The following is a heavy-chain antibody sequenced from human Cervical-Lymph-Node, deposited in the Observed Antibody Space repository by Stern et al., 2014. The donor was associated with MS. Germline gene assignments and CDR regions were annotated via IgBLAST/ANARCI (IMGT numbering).Heavy chain of an antibody. CDR3: AREGRAVGLEY. CDR2: VSYDGTQR. CDR1: GFTFSTYA. Sequence: VQLVESGGGVVQPGRSLSLSCVASGFTFSTYAMHWVRQAPGKGLEWVAFVSYDGTQRNSTDSVKARFTISRDNSKTTLYFHINSLRDEDTAVYFCAREGRAVGLEYWGQEPWSPSPQ. V-gene: IGHV3-30-3*01. J-gene: IGHJ4*01.